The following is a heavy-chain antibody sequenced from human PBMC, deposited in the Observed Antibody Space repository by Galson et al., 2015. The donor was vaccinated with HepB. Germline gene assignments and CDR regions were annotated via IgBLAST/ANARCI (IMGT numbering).Heavy chain of an antibody. Sequence: SLRLSCAASGFTFSSYAMGWVRQAPGKGLEWVSAISGSGGSTYYADSVKGRFTISRDNSKNTLYLQMNSLRAEDTAVYYCAKTSEATVSPFDYWGQGTLVTVSS. D-gene: IGHD4-11*01. CDR2: ISGSGGST. J-gene: IGHJ4*02. CDR3: AKTSEATVSPFDY. CDR1: GFTFSSYA. V-gene: IGHV3-23*01.